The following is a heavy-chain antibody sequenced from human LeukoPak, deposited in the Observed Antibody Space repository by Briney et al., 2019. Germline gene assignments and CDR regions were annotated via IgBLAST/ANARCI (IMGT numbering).Heavy chain of an antibody. CDR2: ISGSGGST. CDR1: GFTVSNNY. V-gene: IGHV3-23*01. Sequence: PGGSLRLSCAASGFTVSNNYMRWVRQAPGKGLEWVSAISGSGGSTYYADSVKGRFTISRDNSKNTLYLQMNSLRAEDTAVYYCAKVGSVRGVNYFDYWGQGTLVTVSS. D-gene: IGHD3-10*01. J-gene: IGHJ4*02. CDR3: AKVGSVRGVNYFDY.